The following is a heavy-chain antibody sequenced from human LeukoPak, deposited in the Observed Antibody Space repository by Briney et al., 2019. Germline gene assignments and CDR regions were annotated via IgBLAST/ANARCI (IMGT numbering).Heavy chain of an antibody. Sequence: GVSLRLSCAASGFTFSSYSMNWVRQAPGKGLEWVSYISSSSSTIYYADSVKGRFTISRDNAKNSLSLQMNSLRDEDTAVYYCARRYSSSWWHLDYWGQGTLVTVSS. CDR2: ISSSSSTI. CDR1: GFTFSSYS. CDR3: ARRYSSSWWHLDY. V-gene: IGHV3-48*02. D-gene: IGHD6-13*01. J-gene: IGHJ4*02.